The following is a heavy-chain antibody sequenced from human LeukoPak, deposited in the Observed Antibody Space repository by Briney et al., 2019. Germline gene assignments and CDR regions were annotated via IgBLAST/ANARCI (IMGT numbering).Heavy chain of an antibody. D-gene: IGHD3-22*01. Sequence: SSETLSLTCTVSGGSISSYYWSWIRQPPGKGLEWIWYIYNSGSTNYNPSLKSRVTISVDTSKNQFSLKLSSVTAADTAVYYCARHVRYYDSSGYYSRWFDPWGQGTLVTVSS. CDR3: ARHVRYYDSSGYYSRWFDP. V-gene: IGHV4-59*08. CDR1: GGSISSYY. J-gene: IGHJ5*02. CDR2: IYNSGST.